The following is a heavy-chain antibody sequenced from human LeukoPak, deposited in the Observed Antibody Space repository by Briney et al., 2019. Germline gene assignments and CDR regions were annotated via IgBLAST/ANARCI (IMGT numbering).Heavy chain of an antibody. CDR3: ASPGSYNWNDGVRYYFDY. CDR1: GGTFSSYA. J-gene: IGHJ4*02. V-gene: IGHV1-69*13. D-gene: IGHD1-20*01. CDR2: IIPIFGTA. Sequence: GASVKVSCKASGGTFSSYAISWVRQAPGQGLEWMGGIIPIFGTANYAQKFQGRVTITADESTSTAYMELSSLRSEDTAVYYCASPGSYNWNDGVRYYFDYWGQGTLVTASS.